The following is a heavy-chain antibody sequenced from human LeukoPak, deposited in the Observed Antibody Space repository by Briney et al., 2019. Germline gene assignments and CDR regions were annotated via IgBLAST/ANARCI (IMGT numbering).Heavy chain of an antibody. CDR2: IKEDGSTT. CDR1: GFTFNTHW. J-gene: IGHJ4*02. CDR3: APQTMILVL. Sequence: SGGSLRLSCVASGFTFNTHWVSWVRQAPGKGLEWVANIKEDGSTTDYVDSVKGRFTISRDNAKNSVFLQMNSLRAEDTAVYYCAPQTMILVLGGQGTLVTVSS. V-gene: IGHV3-7*01. D-gene: IGHD3-22*01.